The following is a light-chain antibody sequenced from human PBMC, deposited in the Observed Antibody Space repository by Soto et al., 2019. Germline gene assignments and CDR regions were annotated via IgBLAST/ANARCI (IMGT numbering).Light chain of an antibody. V-gene: IGKV1-39*01. CDR3: KQTYDIPRT. J-gene: IGKJ1*01. Sequence: DIQMTQSPPSLSASVGDRVTITCRASQNINNYLNWYQHKLGKAPNLLIYAASTLQRGVQSRFSGSGSGPEFTLTIRNLQPEDFATYYCKQTYDIPRTFGPGTKVDIK. CDR1: QNINNY. CDR2: AAS.